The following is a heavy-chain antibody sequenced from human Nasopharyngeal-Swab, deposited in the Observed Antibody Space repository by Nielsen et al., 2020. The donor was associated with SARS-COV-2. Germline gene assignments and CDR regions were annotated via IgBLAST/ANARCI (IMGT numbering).Heavy chain of an antibody. CDR2: IYHSGST. Sequence: WIRQPPGRGLEWIGYIYHSGSTYYNPSLKSRVTISVDRSKNQFSLKLSSVTAADTAVYYCARGLHDYGDYPWSDYGMDVWGQGTTVTVSS. J-gene: IGHJ6*02. D-gene: IGHD4-17*01. CDR3: ARGLHDYGDYPWSDYGMDV. V-gene: IGHV4-30-2*01.